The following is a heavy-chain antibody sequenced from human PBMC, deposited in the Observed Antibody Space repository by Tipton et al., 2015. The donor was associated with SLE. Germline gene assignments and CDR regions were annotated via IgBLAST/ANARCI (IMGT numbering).Heavy chain of an antibody. Sequence: TLSLTCTVSGGSLSSYYWSWIRQPPGKGLEWIGYIHYSGTTYYNPSLKSRVTISVDTSKNQFSLRVHSVTAADTAIYSCARGPLGGGYSGYDTNWFDPWGQGTLVTVSS. CDR3: ARGPLGGGYSGYDTNWFDP. J-gene: IGHJ5*02. CDR2: IHYSGTT. V-gene: IGHV4-59*01. CDR1: GGSLSSYY. D-gene: IGHD5-12*01.